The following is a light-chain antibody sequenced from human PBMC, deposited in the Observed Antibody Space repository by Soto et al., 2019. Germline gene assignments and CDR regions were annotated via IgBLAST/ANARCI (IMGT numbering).Light chain of an antibody. Sequence: EIVLTQSPGTLSLSPGERATLSCRASQSVSSNNLVWYQQKPGQAPRLLIYGASYRAAGIPDRFSGSGSGTDCTLTISRLETEDCALYYCQQYGSSPWTFGQGTKVDIK. CDR3: QQYGSSPWT. CDR1: QSVSSNN. J-gene: IGKJ1*01. CDR2: GAS. V-gene: IGKV3-20*01.